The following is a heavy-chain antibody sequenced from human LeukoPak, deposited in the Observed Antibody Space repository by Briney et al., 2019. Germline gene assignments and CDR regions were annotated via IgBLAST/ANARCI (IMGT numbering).Heavy chain of an antibody. CDR1: GFSFSSYG. Sequence: PGGSLRLSCAGSGFSFSSYGMHWVRQAPGKGLEWAAFIRYDGSNKYYADSVKGRFTISRDNSKNTLYLQMNSLRAEDTAVYYCAKHYMGSSYNRGLDYWGQGTLVTVSS. D-gene: IGHD3-10*01. V-gene: IGHV3-30*02. J-gene: IGHJ4*02. CDR2: IRYDGSNK. CDR3: AKHYMGSSYNRGLDY.